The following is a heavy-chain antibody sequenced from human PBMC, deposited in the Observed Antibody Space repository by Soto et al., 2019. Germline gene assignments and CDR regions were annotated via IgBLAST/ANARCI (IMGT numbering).Heavy chain of an antibody. V-gene: IGHV4-34*01. Sequence: NPSETLSLTCAVYGGSFSSYYWSWIRQPPGKGLEWIGEINHSGSTNYNPSLKSRVTISVDTSKNQFSLKLSSVTAADTAVYYCERGGASGYCSSTSCYSPWFDPWGQGTLVTVSS. CDR1: GGSFSSYY. D-gene: IGHD2-2*02. CDR2: INHSGST. J-gene: IGHJ5*02. CDR3: ERGGASGYCSSTSCYSPWFDP.